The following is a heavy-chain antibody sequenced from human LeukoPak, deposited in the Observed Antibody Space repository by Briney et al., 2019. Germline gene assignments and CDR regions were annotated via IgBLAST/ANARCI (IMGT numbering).Heavy chain of an antibody. D-gene: IGHD2-2*01. CDR1: GGSISSSSYY. CDR3: ASTPYCSSTSCRFDY. CDR2: IYYSGST. J-gene: IGHJ4*02. Sequence: KTSETLSLTCTVSGGSISSSSYYWGWIRQPPGKGLEWIGSIYYSGSTYYNPSLKSRVTISVDTSKNQFSLKLSSVTAADTAVYHCASTPYCSSTSCRFDYWGQGTLVTVSS. V-gene: IGHV4-39*01.